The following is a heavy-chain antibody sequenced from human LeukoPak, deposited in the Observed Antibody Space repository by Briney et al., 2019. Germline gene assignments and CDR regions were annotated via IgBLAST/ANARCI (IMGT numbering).Heavy chain of an antibody. CDR2: IYFSGAA. Sequence: SETLSLTCTVSGGSISSYYWSWIRQSPEKGLEWIGYIYFSGAANYNPSLKSRVTISVDTSKNQFSLKLSSVTAADTAVYYCAREEPQTTVPEGLDVWGQGTTVTVSS. J-gene: IGHJ6*02. CDR3: AREEPQTTVPEGLDV. D-gene: IGHD4-17*01. CDR1: GGSISSYY. V-gene: IGHV4-59*01.